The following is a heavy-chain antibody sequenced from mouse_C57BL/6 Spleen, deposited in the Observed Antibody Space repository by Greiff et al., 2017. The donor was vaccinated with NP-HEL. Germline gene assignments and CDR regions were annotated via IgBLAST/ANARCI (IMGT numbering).Heavy chain of an antibody. CDR2: INPGSGGT. D-gene: IGHD1-1*01. Sequence: QVQLKESGAELVRPGTSVKVSCKASGYAFTNYLIEWVKQRPGQGLEWIGVINPGSGGTNYNEKFKGKATLTADKSSSTAYMQLSSLTSEDSAVYFCARRVYYGSSLFDYWGQGTTLTVSS. CDR1: GYAFTNYL. V-gene: IGHV1-54*01. CDR3: ARRVYYGSSLFDY. J-gene: IGHJ2*01.